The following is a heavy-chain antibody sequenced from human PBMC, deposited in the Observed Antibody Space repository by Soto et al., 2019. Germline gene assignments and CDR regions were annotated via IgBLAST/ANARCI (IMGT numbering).Heavy chain of an antibody. J-gene: IGHJ6*02. CDR1: GYNFTSYW. V-gene: IGHV5-51*01. CDR2: IYPGDSDT. Sequence: GESLKISCKGSGYNFTSYWIGWVRQMPGKGLQWMGIIYPGDSDTRYSPSFQGQVTISADKSISTAYLQWSSLKASDTAMYYCARHSRTTGTTTPYAMVVWSQGTTVTVSS. CDR3: ARHSRTTGTTTPYAMVV. D-gene: IGHD1-1*01.